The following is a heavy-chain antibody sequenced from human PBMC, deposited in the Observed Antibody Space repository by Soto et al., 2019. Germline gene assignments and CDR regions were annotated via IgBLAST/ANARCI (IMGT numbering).Heavy chain of an antibody. CDR2: KYYSGST. J-gene: IGHJ4*02. Sequence: SETKSHRCSVAGGYSISSSGCGGRNKQTPGKGLEGRGRKYYSGSTYYNPSLKSRVTISVDTSKNQFSLKLSSVTAADTAVYYCARLFPHSGSYLDYWGQGTLVTVSS. CDR1: GGYSISSSGC. CDR3: ARLFPHSGSYLDY. D-gene: IGHD1-26*01. V-gene: IGHV4-39*01.